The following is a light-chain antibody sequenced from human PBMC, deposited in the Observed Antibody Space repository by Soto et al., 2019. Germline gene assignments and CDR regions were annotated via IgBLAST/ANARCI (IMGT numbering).Light chain of an antibody. J-gene: IGLJ3*02. CDR2: EVS. CDR1: NSDVGGYNY. CDR3: SSYTSSSTHWV. V-gene: IGLV2-14*01. Sequence: QSVLTQPASVSGSPGQSITISCTGTNSDVGGYNYVSWYQQHPGKAPKLMIYEVSNRPSGVSNRFSGSKSGNTASLTISGLQAEDEADYYCSSYTSSSTHWVFGGGTKLTVL.